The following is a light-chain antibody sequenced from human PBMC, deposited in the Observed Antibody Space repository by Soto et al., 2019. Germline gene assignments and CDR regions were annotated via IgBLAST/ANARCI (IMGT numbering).Light chain of an antibody. CDR2: EVN. CDR3: QSYDSSLSGSHVV. J-gene: IGLJ2*01. Sequence: QSALTQPASVSGSPGQSITISCTGTSSDFGNYNLVSWYQQHPGKVPKLILFEVNKRPSGVSGRFSGSKSGTSASLAITGLQAEDEADYYCQSYDSSLSGSHVVFGGGTKLTVL. V-gene: IGLV2-14*02. CDR1: SSDFGNYNL.